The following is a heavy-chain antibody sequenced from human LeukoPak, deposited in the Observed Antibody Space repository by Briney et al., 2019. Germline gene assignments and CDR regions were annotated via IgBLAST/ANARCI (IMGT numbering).Heavy chain of an antibody. CDR3: ARHVTVTYDAFDL. J-gene: IGHJ3*01. CDR2: IYYSGST. D-gene: IGHD4-11*01. CDR1: GSSISGYY. Sequence: PSETLSLTCTVSGSSISGYYWSWIRQPPGKGLEWIGYIYYSGSTNYNPSLKSRVTISLDTSKNQFSLKLSSVTAADTAMYYCARHVTVTYDAFDLWGQGTMVTVSS. V-gene: IGHV4-59*01.